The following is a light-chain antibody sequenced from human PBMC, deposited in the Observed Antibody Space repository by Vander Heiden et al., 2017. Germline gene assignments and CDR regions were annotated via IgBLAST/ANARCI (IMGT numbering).Light chain of an antibody. V-gene: IGKV1D-16*01. CDR2: ATS. J-gene: IGKJ4*01. CDR3: QQYDTFPPT. Sequence: DIQRTQSPSSLSASVGDRVDITCRASHTIGDWVAWYQQKPGMAPKPLIYATSTLESGVPSRFSGTASGTDFSLTISNLHPEDFATYYCQQYDTFPPTFGGGTKVEV. CDR1: HTIGDW.